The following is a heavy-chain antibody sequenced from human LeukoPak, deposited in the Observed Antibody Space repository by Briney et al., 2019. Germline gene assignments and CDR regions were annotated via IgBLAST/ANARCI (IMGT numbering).Heavy chain of an antibody. CDR1: GFTFDDYA. Sequence: GRSLRLSCAASGFTFDDYAMHWVRQAPGKGLEWVSGISWNSGSIGYADSVKGRFTISRDNAKNSLYLQMNSLRAEDTALYYCAKAVGIWFGELPDYWGQGTLVTVSS. V-gene: IGHV3-9*01. CDR3: AKAVGIWFGELPDY. J-gene: IGHJ4*02. D-gene: IGHD3-10*01. CDR2: ISWNSGSI.